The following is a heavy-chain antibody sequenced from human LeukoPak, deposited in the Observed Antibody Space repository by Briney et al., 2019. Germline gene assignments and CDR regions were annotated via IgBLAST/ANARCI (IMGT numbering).Heavy chain of an antibody. J-gene: IGHJ6*04. CDR3: ARDRSVVVPAVNYGMDV. V-gene: IGHV4-59*01. D-gene: IGHD2-2*01. CDR1: GGSISSYH. Sequence: PSETLSLTCTVSGGSISSYHWSWIRQPPGKGLEWIGYIYYSGSTNYNPSLKSRVTISVDTSKNQFSLNLSSVTAADTAVYYCARDRSVVVPAVNYGMDVWREGTTVTVSS. CDR2: IYYSGST.